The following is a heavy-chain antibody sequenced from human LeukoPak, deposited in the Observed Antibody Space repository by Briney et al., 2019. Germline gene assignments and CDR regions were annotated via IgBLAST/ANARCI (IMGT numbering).Heavy chain of an antibody. CDR1: GGSFSGYY. Sequence: TETLSLTCAVYGGSFSGYYWSWIRQPPGKGLEWIGEINHSGSTNYNPSLKSRVTISVDTSKNQFSLKLSSVTAADTAVYYCARRETYSSSSSGKRNWFDPWGQGTLVTVSS. D-gene: IGHD6-13*01. CDR2: INHSGST. J-gene: IGHJ5*02. V-gene: IGHV4-34*01. CDR3: ARRETYSSSSSGKRNWFDP.